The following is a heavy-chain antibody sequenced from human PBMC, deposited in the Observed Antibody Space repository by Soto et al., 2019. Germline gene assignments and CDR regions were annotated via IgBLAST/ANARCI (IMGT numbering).Heavy chain of an antibody. J-gene: IGHJ4*02. V-gene: IGHV4-4*02. D-gene: IGHD2-15*01. CDR3: ARDCSVATCSSKNYFVY. CDR2: IFHSGLT. Sequence: SETLSLTCAVSGGSIRSSDWSSWVRQPPGKGLQWIGEIFHSGLTYYNPSLKSRVTISIDKSRNQFSLKLNSVTAADTAVYYCARDCSVATCSSKNYFVYWDQGILRTVSS. CDR1: GGSIRSSDW.